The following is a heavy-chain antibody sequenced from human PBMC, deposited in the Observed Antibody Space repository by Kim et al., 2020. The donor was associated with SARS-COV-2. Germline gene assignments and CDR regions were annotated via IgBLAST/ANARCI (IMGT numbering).Heavy chain of an antibody. CDR3: ARDQWAGHCNTISCSNFDY. CDR1: GFTFSNYG. J-gene: IGHJ4*02. Sequence: GGSLRLSCAASGFTFSNYGMHWVRQAPGKGLEWVAVIWYDGSNQYYAESVKGRFTISRDQSKNTLYLQMNSLRAEDTAVYYCARDQWAGHCNTISCSNFDYWGQGILVTVSS. D-gene: IGHD2-2*01. V-gene: IGHV3-33*08. CDR2: IWYDGSNQ.